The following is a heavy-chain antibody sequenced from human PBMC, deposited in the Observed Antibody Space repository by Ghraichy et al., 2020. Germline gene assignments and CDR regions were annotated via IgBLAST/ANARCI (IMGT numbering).Heavy chain of an antibody. CDR2: INPNSGDT. J-gene: IGHJ4*02. D-gene: IGHD3-3*01. Sequence: ASEKVSCKASGYTFTGYYMHWVRQAPGQGLEWMGWINPNSGDTNYVKKFQGRVTMTRDTSIDTAYMELSSLRSDDAAMYYCARVHYDFWSGYYFDYWGQGTLVTVSS. CDR3: ARVHYDFWSGYYFDY. V-gene: IGHV1-2*02. CDR1: GYTFTGYY.